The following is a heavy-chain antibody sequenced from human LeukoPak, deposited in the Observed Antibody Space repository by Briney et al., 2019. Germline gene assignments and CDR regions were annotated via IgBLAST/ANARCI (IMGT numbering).Heavy chain of an antibody. D-gene: IGHD3-3*01. Sequence: GGSLRLSCVASGITFTNAWLSWVRQTPGKGLEWLGRIKSKIDGETTDYIAPVKGRFTISRDDSKNTLYLQMNSLKTEGTAVYYCTTGGGVLRFLGGQGTLVTVSS. J-gene: IGHJ4*02. CDR1: GITFTNAW. CDR2: IKSKIDGETT. CDR3: TTGGGVLRFL. V-gene: IGHV3-15*01.